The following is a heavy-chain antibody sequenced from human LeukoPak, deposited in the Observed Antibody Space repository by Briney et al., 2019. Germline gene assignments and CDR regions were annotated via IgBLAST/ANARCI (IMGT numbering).Heavy chain of an antibody. CDR2: IYYSGST. J-gene: IGHJ4*02. V-gene: IGHV4-59*01. CDR1: GGSMSSYY. D-gene: IGHD6-13*01. Sequence: SETLSLTCTVSGGSMSSYYWSWIRQPPGKGLEWIGYIYYSGSTNYNPSLKSRVTISVDTSKNQFSLKLSSVTAADTAVYYCARAQGSSSWTYFDYWGQGTLVTDSS. CDR3: ARAQGSSSWTYFDY.